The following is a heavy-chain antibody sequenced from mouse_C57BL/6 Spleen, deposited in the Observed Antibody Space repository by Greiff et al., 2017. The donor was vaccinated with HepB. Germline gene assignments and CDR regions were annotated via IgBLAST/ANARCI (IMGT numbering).Heavy chain of an antibody. V-gene: IGHV7-1*01. D-gene: IGHD3-1*01. CDR3: ARDDAGLFAY. CDR2: SRKKANDYTT. Sequence: EVMLVESGGGLLQSGRSLRLSCATSGFTFSDFYMEWVRQAPGKGLEWIAASRKKANDYTTEYSASVKGRFIVSRDTSQSILYLQMNALRAEDTAIYYCARDDAGLFAYWGQGTLVTVSA. CDR1: GFTFSDFY. J-gene: IGHJ3*01.